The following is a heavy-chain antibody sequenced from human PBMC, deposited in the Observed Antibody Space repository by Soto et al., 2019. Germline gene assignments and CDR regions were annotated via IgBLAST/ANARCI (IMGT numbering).Heavy chain of an antibody. CDR1: GFTFSSYG. CDR2: ISYDGSNK. Sequence: QVQLVESGGGVVQPGRSLRLSCAASGFTFSSYGMHWVRQAPGKGLEWVAVISYDGSNKYYADSVKGRFTISRDNSKNTLYLQMNSLRAEDTAVYYCAKDVAVAGKEIDYWGQGTLVTVSS. D-gene: IGHD6-19*01. J-gene: IGHJ4*02. V-gene: IGHV3-30*18. CDR3: AKDVAVAGKEIDY.